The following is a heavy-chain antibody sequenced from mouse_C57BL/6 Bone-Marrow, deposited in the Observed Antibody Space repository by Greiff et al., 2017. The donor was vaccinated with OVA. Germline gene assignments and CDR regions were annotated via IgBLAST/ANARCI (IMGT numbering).Heavy chain of an antibody. D-gene: IGHD2-3*01. V-gene: IGHV1-64*01. CDR3: ASSFGWLLLFAY. J-gene: IGHJ3*01. CDR2: IHPNSGST. CDR1: GYTFTSYW. Sequence: QVQLQQPGAELVKPGASVKLSCKASGYTFTSYWMHWVKQRPGQGLEWIGMIHPNSGSTNYNEKFKSKATLTVDKSSSTAYMQLSSLTSEDSAVYYCASSFGWLLLFAYWGPGTLVTVSA.